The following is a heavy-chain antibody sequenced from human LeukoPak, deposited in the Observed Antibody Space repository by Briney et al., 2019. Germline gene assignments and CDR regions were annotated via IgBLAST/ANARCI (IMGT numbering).Heavy chain of an antibody. CDR2: IYPGDSET. D-gene: IGHD5-24*01. J-gene: IGHJ4*02. CDR3: ARRSGYNYYFDY. Sequence: GESPKISRKGSGYSFKSYWIGWVRQMPGKGLEWMGIIYPGDSETRYSPSFQGQVTISADKSISTAYLQWSSLKASDTAMYYCARRSGYNYYFDYWGQGTLVTVSS. CDR1: GYSFKSYW. V-gene: IGHV5-51*01.